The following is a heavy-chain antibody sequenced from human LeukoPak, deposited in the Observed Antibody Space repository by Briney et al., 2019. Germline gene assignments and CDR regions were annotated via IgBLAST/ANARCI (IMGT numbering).Heavy chain of an antibody. CDR3: ARDGAYYDFWSGYWDAFDI. V-gene: IGHV1-2*02. Sequence: ASVKVSCKASGYTFTGYYIHWVRQAPGQGLEWMGWINPNSGGTNYAQKFQGRVTMTRDTSISTAYMELSRLRSDDTAVYYCARDGAYYDFWSGYWDAFDIWGQGTMVTVSS. J-gene: IGHJ3*02. CDR2: INPNSGGT. CDR1: GYTFTGYY. D-gene: IGHD3-3*01.